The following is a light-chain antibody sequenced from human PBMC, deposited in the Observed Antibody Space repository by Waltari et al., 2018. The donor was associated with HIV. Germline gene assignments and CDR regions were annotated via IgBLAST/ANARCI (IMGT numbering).Light chain of an antibody. Sequence: DIVMTQSPATLSVSPGESVTLSCRASQRVSSNLAWYQQRPGQAPRLLIFAASTRAPGIPAGFSGSGSGTEFTLTISSLQSEDFAVYYCQQYNAWPLYSFGQGTKLEI. J-gene: IGKJ2*03. CDR1: QRVSSN. CDR3: QQYNAWPLYS. CDR2: AAS. V-gene: IGKV3-15*01.